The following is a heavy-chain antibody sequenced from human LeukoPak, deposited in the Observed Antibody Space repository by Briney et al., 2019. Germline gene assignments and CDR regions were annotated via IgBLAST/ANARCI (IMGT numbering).Heavy chain of an antibody. V-gene: IGHV3-53*01. CDR3: ARERDSSGFETY. Sequence: GGSLRLSCAASGFTLSSNYMSWVRQAPAKGLEWVSVIESGSSTYYADSVKGRFTISRDNSKNTLYLQMNSLRAEDTAVYYCARERDSSGFETYWGQGTLVTVSS. D-gene: IGHD6-19*01. CDR2: IESGSST. J-gene: IGHJ4*02. CDR1: GFTLSSNY.